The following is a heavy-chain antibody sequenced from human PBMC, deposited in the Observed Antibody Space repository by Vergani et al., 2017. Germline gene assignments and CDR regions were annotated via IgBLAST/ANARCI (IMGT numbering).Heavy chain of an antibody. CDR2: IILIFGTA. D-gene: IGHD1-1*01. CDR3: ASRALASYVVRLEAYVFDI. Sequence: QVQLVQSGAEVKKPGSSVKVSCKASGGTFSSYAISWVRQAPGKGLEWMGGIILIFGTANYAQKFQGRVTITADESTSTAYMELRSLRSEDTGVYYCASRALASYVVRLEAYVFDIWGQGTMVTVSS. J-gene: IGHJ3*02. CDR1: GGTFSSYA. V-gene: IGHV1-69*01.